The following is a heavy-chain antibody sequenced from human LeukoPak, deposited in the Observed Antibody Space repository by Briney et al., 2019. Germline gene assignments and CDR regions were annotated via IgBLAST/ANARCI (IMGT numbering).Heavy chain of an antibody. D-gene: IGHD3-10*01. CDR3: AKPRSFDSEIFDF. CDR2: ISAYNGAT. V-gene: IGHV1-18*01. J-gene: IGHJ4*02. CDR1: GYTFTDYG. Sequence: ASVTVSCKASGYTFTDYGISWVRQAPGQGLEYMGWISAYNGATSYAQNLQGRLTLTTDTSTSTAYMELRSLRSDDTAVYYCAKPRSFDSEIFDFWGQGTLVTVSS.